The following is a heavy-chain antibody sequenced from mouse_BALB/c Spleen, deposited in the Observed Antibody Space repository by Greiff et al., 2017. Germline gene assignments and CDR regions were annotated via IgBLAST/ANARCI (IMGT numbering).Heavy chain of an antibody. V-gene: IGHV14-3*02. CDR3: ARYDGPDYYAMDY. J-gene: IGHJ4*01. Sequence: EGQLQQSGAELVKPGASVKLSCTASGFNIKDTYMHWVKQRPEQGLEWIGRIDPANGNTKYDPKFQGKATITADTSSNTAYLQLSSLTSEDTAVYYCARYDGPDYYAMDYWGQGTSVTVSS. D-gene: IGHD2-3*01. CDR2: IDPANGNT. CDR1: GFNIKDTY.